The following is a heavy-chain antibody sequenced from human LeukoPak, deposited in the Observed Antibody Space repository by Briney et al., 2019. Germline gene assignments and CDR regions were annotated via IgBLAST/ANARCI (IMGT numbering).Heavy chain of an antibody. CDR2: IYTSGST. Sequence: KSSETLSLTCTVSGGSISSGSYYWSWIRQPAGKGLEWIGRIYTSGSTNYNPSLKSRVTISVDTSKNQFSLKLSSVTAADTAVYYCARVQQQLVFGAFDIWGQGTMVTVSS. D-gene: IGHD6-13*01. V-gene: IGHV4-61*02. CDR3: ARVQQQLVFGAFDI. J-gene: IGHJ3*02. CDR1: GGSISSGSYY.